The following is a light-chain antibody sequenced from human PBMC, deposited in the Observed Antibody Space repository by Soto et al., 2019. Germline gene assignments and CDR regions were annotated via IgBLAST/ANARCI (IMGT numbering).Light chain of an antibody. V-gene: IGKV1-39*01. CDR2: ATS. CDR1: QSISSY. Sequence: DIQMTQSPSSLSASVGDRVTITCLSSQSISSYLNWYQQKPGKAPKLLIYATSTLESGVPSRFSGSGSGTDFTLTISSLQPEDFATYHCQQGYTTPITFGQGTRLEIK. CDR3: QQGYTTPIT. J-gene: IGKJ5*01.